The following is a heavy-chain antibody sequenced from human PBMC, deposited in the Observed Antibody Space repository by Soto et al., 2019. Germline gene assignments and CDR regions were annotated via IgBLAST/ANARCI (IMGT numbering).Heavy chain of an antibody. D-gene: IGHD2-2*01. V-gene: IGHV1-18*04. Sequence: GASVKVSCKASGYTSADFGISWVRQAPGQGLEWMGWVGGNNGASNPAPKVQGRITMTLDTSTGVSYMALRILRSDDTAIYYCVRDQKYFRVNGNWFDSWGQGTLVTVSS. CDR1: GYTSADFG. CDR2: VGGNNGAS. J-gene: IGHJ5*01. CDR3: VRDQKYFRVNGNWFDS.